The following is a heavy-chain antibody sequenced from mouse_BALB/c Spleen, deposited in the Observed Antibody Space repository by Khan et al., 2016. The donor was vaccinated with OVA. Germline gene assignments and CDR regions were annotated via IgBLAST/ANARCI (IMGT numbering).Heavy chain of an antibody. CDR2: IWGDGST. CDR3: AKLRVFYFDS. J-gene: IGHJ2*01. Sequence: QVQLKQSGPGLMAPSQSLSITCTVSGFSLTSDGVSWVRQPPGKGLEWLGVIWGDGSTNNHSALRSRLSIRKDNSKSQVFLKLNSLQTDDTATYYCAKLRVFYFDSWGQGTTLTVSS. CDR1: GFSLTSDG. V-gene: IGHV2-3*01.